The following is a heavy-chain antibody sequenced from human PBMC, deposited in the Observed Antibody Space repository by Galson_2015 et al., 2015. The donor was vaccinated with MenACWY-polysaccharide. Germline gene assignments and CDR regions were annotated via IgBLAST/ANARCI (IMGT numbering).Heavy chain of an antibody. CDR3: ARAPTPYCSSTSCFNKYAFDI. CDR1: SGSISSRGHH. D-gene: IGHD2-2*01. CDR2: VYYSGNT. Sequence: LTCTVSSGSISSRGHHWGWIRQPPGKGLEWIGIVYYSGNTYYNPSLESRVTISVDTSKNQFSLKLNSVTAADTALYYCARAPTPYCSSTSCFNKYAFDIWGQGTMVTVSS. V-gene: IGHV4-39*01. J-gene: IGHJ3*02.